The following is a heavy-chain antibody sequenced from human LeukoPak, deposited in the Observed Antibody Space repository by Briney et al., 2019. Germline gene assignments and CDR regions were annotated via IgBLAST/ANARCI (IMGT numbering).Heavy chain of an antibody. CDR1: GGSISSYY. D-gene: IGHD6-19*01. CDR3: ARGSLTSSGWGVYYYYYMDV. Sequence: NPSETLSLTCTVSGGSISSYYWSWIRQPAGKGLEWIGRIYTSGSTNYNPSLKSRVTMSVDTSKNQFSLKLSSVTAADTAVYYCARGSLTSSGWGVYYYYYMDVWGKGTTVTISS. J-gene: IGHJ6*03. CDR2: IYTSGST. V-gene: IGHV4-4*07.